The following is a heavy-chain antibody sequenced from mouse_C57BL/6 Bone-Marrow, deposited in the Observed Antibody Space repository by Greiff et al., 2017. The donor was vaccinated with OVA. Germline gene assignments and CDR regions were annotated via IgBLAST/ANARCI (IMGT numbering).Heavy chain of an antibody. CDR3: ARIRLPRYFDV. CDR2: IWWDDAK. J-gene: IGHJ1*03. CDR1: GFSLSTFGMG. V-gene: IGHV8-8*01. D-gene: IGHD2-2*01. Sequence: QVTLKVSGPGILQPSPSLSLTCSFSGFSLSTFGMGVGWLRQPSGKGLEWLAHIWWDDAKYYNPALKSRLTISKDTSKNQVFLKIDNVDTADTATYYCARIRLPRYFDVWGTGTTVTVSS.